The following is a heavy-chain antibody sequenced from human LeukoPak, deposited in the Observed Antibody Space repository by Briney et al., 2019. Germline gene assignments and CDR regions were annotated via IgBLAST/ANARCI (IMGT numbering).Heavy chain of an antibody. D-gene: IGHD6-13*01. Sequence: PGGSLRLSCAASGFTFSSYAMSWVRQAPGKGLEWVSAISGSGGSTCYADSVKGRFTISRDNSKNTLYLQMNSLRAEDTAVYYCAKLPGIAAAGTGHYFDYWGQGTLVTVSS. CDR3: AKLPGIAAAGTGHYFDY. J-gene: IGHJ4*02. CDR2: ISGSGGST. CDR1: GFTFSSYA. V-gene: IGHV3-23*01.